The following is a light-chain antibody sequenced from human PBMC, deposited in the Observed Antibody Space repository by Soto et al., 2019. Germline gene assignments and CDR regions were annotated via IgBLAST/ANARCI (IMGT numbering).Light chain of an antibody. J-gene: IGKJ2*01. CDR3: QQYYTAPT. V-gene: IGKV1-39*01. Sequence: DIQMTQSPSPLSASVGDRVTITCRASQSVSRYLNWYQHKPGKAPNLLIHTTSTLHSGVPSRFSGSGSGTDFTLTISRLQPEDFATYYCQQYYTAPTFGQGTKLEIK. CDR2: TTS. CDR1: QSVSRY.